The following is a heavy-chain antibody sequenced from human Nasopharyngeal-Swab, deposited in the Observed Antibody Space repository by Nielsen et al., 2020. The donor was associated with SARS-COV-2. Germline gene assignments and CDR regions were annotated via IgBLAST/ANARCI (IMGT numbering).Heavy chain of an antibody. V-gene: IGHV3-66*02. CDR3: AGGKYSSSSWNY. CDR1: GFTVSSNY. CDR2: IYSGGST. J-gene: IGHJ4*02. Sequence: GESLKISCAASGFTVSSNYMSWVRQAPRKGLEWVSVIYSGGSTYYADSVKGRFTISRDNSKNTLYLQMNSRRAEDTAVYYCAGGKYSSSSWNYWGQGTLVTVSS. D-gene: IGHD6-6*01.